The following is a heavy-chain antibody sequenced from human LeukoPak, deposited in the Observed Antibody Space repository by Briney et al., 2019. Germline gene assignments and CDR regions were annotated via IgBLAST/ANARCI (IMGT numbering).Heavy chain of an antibody. Sequence: SETLSLTCAVYGGSFSGYYWSWIRQPPGKGLEWIGEINHSGSTNYNPSLKSRVTISVDTSKSQFSLKLSPVTAADTAVYYCARRAYYYGSGSYRGWFDPWGQGTLVTVSS. CDR3: ARRAYYYGSGSYRGWFDP. CDR2: INHSGST. D-gene: IGHD3-10*01. CDR1: GGSFSGYY. J-gene: IGHJ5*02. V-gene: IGHV4-34*01.